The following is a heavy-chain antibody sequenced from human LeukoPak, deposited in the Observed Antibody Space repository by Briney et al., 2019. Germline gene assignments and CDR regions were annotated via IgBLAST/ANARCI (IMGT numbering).Heavy chain of an antibody. CDR3: AKDLYGDYGGIDY. Sequence: GRSLRLSCAASGFTFSSYGMHWVRQAPGKGLEWVAVIWYDGSNKYYADSVKGRFTISRDNSKNTLYLQMNSLRAEDTAIYYCAKDLYGDYGGIDYWGQGTLVTVSS. D-gene: IGHD4-17*01. CDR2: IWYDGSNK. J-gene: IGHJ4*02. V-gene: IGHV3-33*06. CDR1: GFTFSSYG.